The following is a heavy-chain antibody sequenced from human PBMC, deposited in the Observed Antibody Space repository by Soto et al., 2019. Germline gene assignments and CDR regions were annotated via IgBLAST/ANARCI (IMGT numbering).Heavy chain of an antibody. J-gene: IGHJ5*02. CDR1: GYTFTGYG. CDR3: ARPLGDIVVVPAASNWFDP. V-gene: IGHV1-18*04. D-gene: IGHD2-2*01. CDR2: ISAYNGNT. Sequence: ASVKVSCKASGYTFTGYGISWVRQAPGQGLEWMGWISAYNGNTNYAQKLQGRVTMTTDTSTSTAYMELRSLRSDDTAVYSCARPLGDIVVVPAASNWFDPWGQGTLVTVSS.